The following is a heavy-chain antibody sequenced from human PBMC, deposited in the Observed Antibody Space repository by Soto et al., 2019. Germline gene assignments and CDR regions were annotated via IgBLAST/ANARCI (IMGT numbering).Heavy chain of an antibody. J-gene: IGHJ4*02. CDR3: ATSSGALAASFPYYFDY. Sequence: PGGSLRLSCADAGFRFNDYYMTWIRQAPGKGLEWVSYISSGSSTIYYAHSVKGRFTISRDNAKNSLYLQMNSLRAEDTAVHYCATSSGALAASFPYYFDYWGQGTLVTVSS. CDR1: GFRFNDYY. D-gene: IGHD6-25*01. V-gene: IGHV3-11*01. CDR2: ISSGSSTI.